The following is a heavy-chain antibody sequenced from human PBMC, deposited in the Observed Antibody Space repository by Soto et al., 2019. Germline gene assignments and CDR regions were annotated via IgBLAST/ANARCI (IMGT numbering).Heavy chain of an antibody. J-gene: IGHJ4*02. CDR2: INHSGST. Sequence: SETLSLTCAVYGGTFSGYYWTWIRQPPGTGLEWIGEINHSGSTNYNPSLKSRVTISVDTSKNQFSLKLNSVNAADTAVYYCARDKITGLFDYWGQGTLVTVSS. CDR3: ARDKITGLFDY. CDR1: GGTFSGYY. D-gene: IGHD2-8*02. V-gene: IGHV4-34*01.